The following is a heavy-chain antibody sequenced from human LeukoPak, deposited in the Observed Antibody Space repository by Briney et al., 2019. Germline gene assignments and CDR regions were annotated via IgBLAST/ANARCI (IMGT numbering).Heavy chain of an antibody. Sequence: GGSLRLSCAASGFPLSTYAMSWVRQAPGKGLEWVSSIRGSDGSTYYADSVKGRFTISRDNAKNSPYLQMNSLRAEDTAVYYCARDSSSWYYYYYYMDVWGKGTTVTVSS. V-gene: IGHV3-23*01. CDR1: GFPLSTYA. J-gene: IGHJ6*03. D-gene: IGHD6-13*01. CDR2: IRGSDGST. CDR3: ARDSSSWYYYYYYMDV.